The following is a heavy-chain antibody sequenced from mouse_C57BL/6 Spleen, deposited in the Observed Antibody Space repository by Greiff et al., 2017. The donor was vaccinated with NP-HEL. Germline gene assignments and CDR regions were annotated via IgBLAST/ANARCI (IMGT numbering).Heavy chain of an antibody. V-gene: IGHV1-80*01. Sequence: QVQLKQSGAELVKPGASVKISCKASGYAFSSYWMNWVKQRPGKGLEWIGQIYPGAGDSTYNGKFNVKGTLTADKSSSTAYMQLSSLTSEDSAVYFCARAFSPGYFDVWGTGTTVTVSS. J-gene: IGHJ1*03. CDR2: IYPGAGDS. CDR3: ARAFSPGYFDV. CDR1: GYAFSSYW.